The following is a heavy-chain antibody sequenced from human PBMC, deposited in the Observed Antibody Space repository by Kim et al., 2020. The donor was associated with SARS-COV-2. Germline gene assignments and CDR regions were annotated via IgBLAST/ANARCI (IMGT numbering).Heavy chain of an antibody. CDR2: INAGNGNT. D-gene: IGHD6-6*01. V-gene: IGHV1-3*01. CDR1: GYTFTSYA. Sequence: ASVKVSCKASGYTFTSYAMHWVRQAPGQRLEWMGWINAGNGNTKYSQKFQGRVTITRDTSASTAYMELSSLRSEDTAVYYCARDPHRIAARHYFDYWGQGTLVTVSS. J-gene: IGHJ4*02. CDR3: ARDPHRIAARHYFDY.